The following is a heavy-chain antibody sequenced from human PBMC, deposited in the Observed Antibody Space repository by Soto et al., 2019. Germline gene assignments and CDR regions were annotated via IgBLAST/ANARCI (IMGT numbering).Heavy chain of an antibody. CDR1: GGTLSSYA. CDR2: IIPIFGTA. V-gene: IGHV1-69*01. CDR3: AKRAYCGGDCYSHLGGSDF. D-gene: IGHD2-21*02. J-gene: IGHJ4*02. Sequence: SVQASCKDSGGTLSSYAISWARQAHGTVLEWMGGIIPIFGTANYAQKFQGRVTITADESTSTAYMELSSLRSEDTAVYYCAKRAYCGGDCYSHLGGSDFWGQGTRVTGSS.